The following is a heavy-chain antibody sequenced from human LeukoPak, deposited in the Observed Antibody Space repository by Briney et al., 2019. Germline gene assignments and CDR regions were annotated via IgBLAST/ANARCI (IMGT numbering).Heavy chain of an antibody. CDR1: GYTFTSYA. CDR2: INTNTGNP. J-gene: IGHJ3*02. V-gene: IGHV7-4-1*02. D-gene: IGHD4-17*01. Sequence: ASVKVSCKASGYTFTSYAMNWVRQAPGQGLEWMGWINTNTGNPTYAQGFTGRFVFSLDTSVSTAYLQISSLKAEDTAVYYCARGGPITVTTFAFDIWGQGTMVTVSS. CDR3: ARGGPITVTTFAFDI.